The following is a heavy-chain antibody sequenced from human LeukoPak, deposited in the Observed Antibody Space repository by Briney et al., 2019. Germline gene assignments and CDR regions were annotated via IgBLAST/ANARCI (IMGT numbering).Heavy chain of an antibody. CDR3: ARVRRDGYNFFDY. J-gene: IGHJ4*02. D-gene: IGHD5-24*01. CDR2: INPNSSGT. V-gene: IGHV1-2*02. CDR1: GYTFTGYY. Sequence: ASVKVSCKASGYTFTGYYMHWVRQAPGQGFEWMGWINPNSSGTNYAQTFQGRVTMTRDTSISTAYMELSRLRSDDTAVYYCARVRRDGYNFFDYWGQGTLVTVSS.